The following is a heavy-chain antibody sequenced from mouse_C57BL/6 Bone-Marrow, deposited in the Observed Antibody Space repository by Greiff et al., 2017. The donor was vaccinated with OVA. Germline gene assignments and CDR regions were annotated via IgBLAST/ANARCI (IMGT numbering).Heavy chain of an antibody. D-gene: IGHD2-4*01. CDR2: IYPGGGYT. CDR3: ARGDDYDPYAMDY. V-gene: IGHV1-63*01. J-gene: IGHJ4*01. CDR1: GYTFTNYW. Sequence: QLQLKQSGAELVRPGTSVKMSCKASGYTFTNYWIGWAKQRPGHGLEWIGDIYPGGGYTNYNEKIKGKATLTADKSSSTAYMQFSSLTSEDAAIYYCARGDDYDPYAMDYWGQGTSVTVSS.